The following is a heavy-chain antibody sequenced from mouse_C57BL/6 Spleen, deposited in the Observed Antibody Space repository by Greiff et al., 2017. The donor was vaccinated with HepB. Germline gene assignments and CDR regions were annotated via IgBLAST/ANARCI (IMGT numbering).Heavy chain of an antibody. J-gene: IGHJ3*01. D-gene: IGHD4-1*01. Sequence: EVKLQQSGPGLVKPSQSLSLTCSVTGYSITSGYYWNWIRQFPGNKLEWMGYISYDGSNNYNPSLKNRISITRDTSKNQFFLKLNSVTTEDTATYYCARGTGEWFAYWGQGTLVTVSA. CDR1: GYSITSGYY. CDR2: ISYDGSN. CDR3: ARGTGEWFAY. V-gene: IGHV3-6*01.